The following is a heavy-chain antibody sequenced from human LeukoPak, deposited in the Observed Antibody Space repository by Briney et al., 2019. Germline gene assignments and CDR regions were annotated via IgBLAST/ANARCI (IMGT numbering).Heavy chain of an antibody. V-gene: IGHV3-23*01. CDR2: ISGSGGST. CDR3: AKKGVVVGVAADYFDY. CDR1: GFTFSSYA. Sequence: PGGSLRLSCAASGFTFSSYAMSWVRQAPGKGLEWVSAISGSGGSTYYADSVKGRFTISRDDSKNTLYLQMNSLRAEDTAVYYWAKKGVVVGVAADYFDYGGQEPLVTVPS. D-gene: IGHD2-15*01. J-gene: IGHJ4*02.